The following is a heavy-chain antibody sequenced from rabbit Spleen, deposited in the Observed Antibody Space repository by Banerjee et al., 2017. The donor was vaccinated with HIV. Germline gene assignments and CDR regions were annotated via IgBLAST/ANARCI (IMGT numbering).Heavy chain of an antibody. V-gene: IGHV1S47*01. CDR3: VRDSWDFNL. D-gene: IGHD4-2*01. CDR2: IDPVFGTT. J-gene: IGHJ4*01. CDR1: AFDFSSGG. Sequence: QEQLVESGGGLVTPGGSLKLSCKASAFDFSSGGVSWVRQAPGKGLEWIGYIDPVFGTTYYANWVNGRFTISSHNGQNTLYLQLNSLTVADTATYFCVRDSWDFNLWGQGTLVTVS.